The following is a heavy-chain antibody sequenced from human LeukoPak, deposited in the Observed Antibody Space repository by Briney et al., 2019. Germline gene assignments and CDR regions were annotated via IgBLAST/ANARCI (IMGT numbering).Heavy chain of an antibody. Sequence: GGSLRLSCAASGFTLRTYTMNWVRQAPGKGLEWVSYISTSSSTIYYADSVKGRFTISRDNAKNSLYLQMNSLRAEDTAVYYCARESPRIVVPTTFVYGGQRTLVTVSS. J-gene: IGHJ4*02. CDR3: ARESPRIVVPTTFVY. V-gene: IGHV3-48*01. D-gene: IGHD1-26*01. CDR2: ISTSSSTI. CDR1: GFTLRTYT.